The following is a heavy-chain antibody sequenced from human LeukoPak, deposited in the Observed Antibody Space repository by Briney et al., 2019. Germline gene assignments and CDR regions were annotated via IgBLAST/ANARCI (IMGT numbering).Heavy chain of an antibody. CDR2: ISWNSGSI. CDR3: AKDTGPAAMGGYYYYGMDV. V-gene: IGHV3-9*01. D-gene: IGHD2-2*01. CDR1: GFTFDDYA. Sequence: PGGSLRLSCAASGFTFDDYAMHWVRQAPGKGLEWVSGISWNSGSIGYADSVKGRFTISRDNAKNSLYLQMNSLRAEGTALYYCAKDTGPAAMGGYYYYGMDVWGQGTTVTVSS. J-gene: IGHJ6*02.